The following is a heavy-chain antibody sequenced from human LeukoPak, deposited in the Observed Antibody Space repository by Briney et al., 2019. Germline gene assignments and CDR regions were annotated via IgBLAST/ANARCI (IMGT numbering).Heavy chain of an antibody. D-gene: IGHD6-13*01. CDR2: IWYGGSNK. V-gene: IGHV3-33*06. CDR3: AKSDSSSWYVRWFDP. CDR1: GGTFSSYA. J-gene: IGHJ5*02. Sequence: SCKASGGTFSSYAISWVRQAPGKGLEWVAVIWYGGSNKYYADSVKGRFTISRDNSKNTLYLQMNSLRAEDTAVYYCAKSDSSSWYVRWFDPWGQGTLVTVSS.